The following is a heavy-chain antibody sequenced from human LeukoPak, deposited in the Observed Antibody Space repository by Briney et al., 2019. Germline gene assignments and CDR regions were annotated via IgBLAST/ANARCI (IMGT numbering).Heavy chain of an antibody. CDR2: INPYSGGT. V-gene: IGHV1-2*02. D-gene: IGHD3-10*01. CDR3: ARAGSDYYYMDV. J-gene: IGHJ6*03. CDR1: GYVFTDYY. Sequence: ASVKVSCKASGYVFTDYYIHWVRQAPGQGLEWMGWINPYSGGTNYAQKFRGRVTMTRDTSISTAYVDLSRLTSDDTAVYYCARAGSDYYYMDVWGKGTTVTISS.